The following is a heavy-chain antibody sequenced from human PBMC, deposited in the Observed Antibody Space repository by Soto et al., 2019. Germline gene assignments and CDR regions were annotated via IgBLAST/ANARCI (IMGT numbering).Heavy chain of an antibody. CDR3: AHVLGYCSGGSCYSGPSDY. J-gene: IGHJ4*02. CDR1: GFSLSTRGMS. CDR2: IYWDDDK. D-gene: IGHD2-15*01. Sequence: QITLKESGPTLVKPTQTLTLTCSFSGFSLSTRGMSVGWIRQPPGKALEWLALIYWDDDKRYSPSLKSRLTITKDTSKNQVVLTMTNVDPVDTATYYCAHVLGYCSGGSCYSGPSDYWGQGTLVTVSS. V-gene: IGHV2-5*02.